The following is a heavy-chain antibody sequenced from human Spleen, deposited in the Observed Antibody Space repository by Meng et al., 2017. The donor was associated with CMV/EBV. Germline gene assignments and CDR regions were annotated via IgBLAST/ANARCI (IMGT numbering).Heavy chain of an antibody. CDR2: INPNSGGT. CDR3: ARYAIHYYGMDV. V-gene: IGHV1-2*02. J-gene: IGHJ6*02. CDR1: GYTFTGYY. D-gene: IGHD5-24*01. Sequence: ASVKVSCKASGYTFTGYYMHWVRQAPGQGLEWMGWINPNSGGTNYAQKFQGRVTMTRDTSISTAYMELSSLRYDDTAVYYCARYAIHYYGMDVWGQGTTVTVSS.